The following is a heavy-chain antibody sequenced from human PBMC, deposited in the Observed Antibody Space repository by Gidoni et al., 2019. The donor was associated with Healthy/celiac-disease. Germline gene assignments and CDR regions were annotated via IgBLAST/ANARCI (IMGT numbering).Heavy chain of an antibody. Sequence: QLQLQESGSGLVKPSQTLSLPCAASGGSYSRGGYSWSWIRQPPGKGLEWIGYIYPSGSTYYHPSLKSRVTISVDRSKNQFSLKLSSVTAADTAVYYCARVVVVPAATYFDYWGQGTLVTVSS. CDR1: GGSYSRGGYS. CDR3: ARVVVVPAATYFDY. V-gene: IGHV4-30-2*01. J-gene: IGHJ4*02. D-gene: IGHD2-2*01. CDR2: IYPSGST.